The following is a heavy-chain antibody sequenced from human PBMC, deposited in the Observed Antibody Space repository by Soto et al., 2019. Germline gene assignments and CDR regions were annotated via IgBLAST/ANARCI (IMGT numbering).Heavy chain of an antibody. J-gene: IGHJ3*02. V-gene: IGHV2-5*01. D-gene: IGHD3-3*01. CDR2: IYWNDDK. Sequence: SGPLVTPTHTLTLTCTFSGFSLSPSRVGVGWIRQPPGKALEWLALIYWNDDKRYSPSLKSRLGITNDTSKNQVVLTMTNMDPVDTATYSCVHRTYDFWSGHIHGRAFDIWGQGTMVTVSS. CDR3: VHRTYDFWSGHIHGRAFDI. CDR1: GFSLSPSRVG.